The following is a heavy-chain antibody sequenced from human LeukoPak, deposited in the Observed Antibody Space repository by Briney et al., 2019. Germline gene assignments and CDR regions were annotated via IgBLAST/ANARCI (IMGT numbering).Heavy chain of an antibody. CDR2: ISSSSRTI. CDR1: GFTLSSYR. CDR3: AKELRYVLYGSTGNYYPDF. J-gene: IGHJ4*02. Sequence: GGSLRLSCAASGFTLSSYRMNWVRQAPGKGLEWVSYISSSSRTIYYADSVKGRFTISRDNAKNSLYLQMNSLRAEDTAVYYCAKELRYVLYGSTGNYYPDFWGQGTLVTVSS. D-gene: IGHD3-10*01. V-gene: IGHV3-48*01.